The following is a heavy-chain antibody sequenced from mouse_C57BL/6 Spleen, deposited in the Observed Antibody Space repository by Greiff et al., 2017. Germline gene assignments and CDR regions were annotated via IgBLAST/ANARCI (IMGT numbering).Heavy chain of an antibody. Sequence: EVQLQQSGPELVKPGASVKIPCKASGYTFTDYNMDWVKQSHGKSLEWIGDINPNNGGTIYNQKFKGKATLTVDKSSSTAYMELRSLTSEDTAVYYGAREEFYYGYEGQTDFAYWGQGTLVTVSA. V-gene: IGHV1-18*01. CDR3: AREEFYYGYEGQTDFAY. J-gene: IGHJ3*01. D-gene: IGHD2-2*01. CDR2: INPNNGGT. CDR1: GYTFTDYN.